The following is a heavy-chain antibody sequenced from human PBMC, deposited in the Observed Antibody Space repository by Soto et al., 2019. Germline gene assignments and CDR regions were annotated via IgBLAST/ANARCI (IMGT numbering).Heavy chain of an antibody. J-gene: IGHJ4*02. CDR3: AKDSGYSGYDAGGIFDY. D-gene: IGHD5-12*01. Sequence: EVQLVESGGGLVQPGRSLRLSCAASGFTFDDYAMHWVRQAPGKGLEWVSGISWNSGSIGYADSVKGRFTISRDNAKNSLYLQMNSLRAEDTALYYCAKDSGYSGYDAGGIFDYWGQGTLVTVSS. CDR1: GFTFDDYA. V-gene: IGHV3-9*01. CDR2: ISWNSGSI.